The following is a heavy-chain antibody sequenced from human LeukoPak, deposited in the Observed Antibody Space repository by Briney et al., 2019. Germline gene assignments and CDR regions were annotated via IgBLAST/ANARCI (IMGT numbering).Heavy chain of an antibody. D-gene: IGHD3-3*01. Sequence: GGSLRLSCAASGFTFSSYAMHWVRQAPGKGLEYVSAISSNGGSTYYANSVKGRFTISRDSSKNTLYLQMGSLRAEDMAVYYCARVGSTGFWRGYGYYYYYMDVWGKGTTVTVSS. J-gene: IGHJ6*03. CDR2: ISSNGGST. CDR1: GFTFSSYA. V-gene: IGHV3-64*01. CDR3: ARVGSTGFWRGYGYYYYYMDV.